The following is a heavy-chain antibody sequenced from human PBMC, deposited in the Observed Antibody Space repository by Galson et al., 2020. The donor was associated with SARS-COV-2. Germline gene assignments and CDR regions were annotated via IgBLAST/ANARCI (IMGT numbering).Heavy chain of an antibody. V-gene: IGHV3-23*01. CDR2: ISGSGGST. CDR3: AKDQGSDYGVQLHY. J-gene: IGHJ4*02. D-gene: IGHD4-17*01. Sequence: GGSLRLSCAASGFTFSRYALSWVRQAPGKGLEWVSAISGSGGSTYYANSVKGRFTISRDSSKNTLSLQMNSLRGDDTAVYYCAKDQGSDYGVQLHYWGQRALVTVSS. CDR1: GFTFSRYA.